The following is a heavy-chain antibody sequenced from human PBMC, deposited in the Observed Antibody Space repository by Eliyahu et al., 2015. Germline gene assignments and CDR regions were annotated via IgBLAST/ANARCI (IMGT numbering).Heavy chain of an antibody. CDR2: ISHEGNNQ. CDR3: ARGGWFRELNAFDI. J-gene: IGHJ3*02. D-gene: IGHD3-10*01. Sequence: QVQLMESGGGVVQPGRSLRLSCAASGXXFNNYAMHWVRQAPGKGLEWVSLISHEGNNQYYADSVKGRFTISRDNSKNTLYLQMNSLRAEDTAMYYCARGGWFRELNAFDIWGQGTMVTVSS. CDR1: GXXFNNYA. V-gene: IGHV3-30*01.